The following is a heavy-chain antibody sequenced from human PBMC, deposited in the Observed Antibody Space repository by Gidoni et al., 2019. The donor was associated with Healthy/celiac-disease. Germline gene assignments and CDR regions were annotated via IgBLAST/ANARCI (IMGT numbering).Heavy chain of an antibody. D-gene: IGHD7-27*01. CDR2: IYDSGST. V-gene: IGHV4-59*01. CDR1: RCPISSLY. J-gene: IGHJ5*02. Sequence: QVQLQESGSGLLNPSDTLPLTCIVSRCPISSLYWTWNRQPPGKGLGWIGYIYDSGSTNYNPSLKSRVTISVDTSKNQFSLKLSSVTAADTAVYYCAAQRELGPWFDPWGQGTLVTVSS. CDR3: AAQRELGPWFDP.